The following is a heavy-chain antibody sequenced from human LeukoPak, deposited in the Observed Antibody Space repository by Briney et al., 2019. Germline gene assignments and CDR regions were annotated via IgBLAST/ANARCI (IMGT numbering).Heavy chain of an antibody. Sequence: SETLSLTCAVSGYSISSGYYWGWIRQPPGKGLEWIGSIYHSGSTYYNPSLKSRVTISVDTSKNQFSLKLSSVTAADTAVYYCARSSHVYNHIDYRGQGTLVTVSS. CDR1: GYSISSGYY. CDR3: ARSSHVYNHIDY. CDR2: IYHSGST. D-gene: IGHD1-1*01. J-gene: IGHJ4*02. V-gene: IGHV4-38-2*01.